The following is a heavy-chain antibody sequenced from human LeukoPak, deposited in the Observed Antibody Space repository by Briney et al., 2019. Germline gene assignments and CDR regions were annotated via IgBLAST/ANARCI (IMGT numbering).Heavy chain of an antibody. V-gene: IGHV1-18*01. CDR3: ARDVVAVAGTIGVNWFDP. Sequence: ASVKVSCKASGGTFSSYAISWVRQAPGQGLEWMGWISAYNGNTNYAQKLQGRVTMTTDTSTSTAYMELRSLRSDDTAVYYCARDVVAVAGTIGVNWFDPWGQGTLVTVSS. CDR1: GGTFSSYA. CDR2: ISAYNGNT. D-gene: IGHD6-19*01. J-gene: IGHJ5*02.